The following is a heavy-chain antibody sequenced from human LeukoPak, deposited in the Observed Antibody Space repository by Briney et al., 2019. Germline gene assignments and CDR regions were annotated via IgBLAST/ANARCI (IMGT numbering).Heavy chain of an antibody. CDR1: GYTFTSYH. Sequence: ASVKVSCKASGYTFTSYHMHWVRQAPGQGLEWMGIINPSGGSTNYAQRFRGRVTMTRDMSTGTVYMELSSLRSEDTAVYYCASGGNSGNILSWGQGTLVTVSS. J-gene: IGHJ4*02. CDR2: INPSGGST. V-gene: IGHV1-46*01. D-gene: IGHD4-23*01. CDR3: ASGGNSGNILS.